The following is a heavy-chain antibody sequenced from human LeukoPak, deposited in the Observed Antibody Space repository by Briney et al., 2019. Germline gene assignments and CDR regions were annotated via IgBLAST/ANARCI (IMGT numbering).Heavy chain of an antibody. CDR2: ISSDGSTV. V-gene: IGHV3-74*01. D-gene: IGHD5-24*01. CDR3: AKPRRDGYNYYDAFHI. CDR1: GFTFTKKW. J-gene: IGHJ3*02. Sequence: GGSLRLSCAASGFTFTKKWMHWVRQVPGKGLVWVSQISSDGSTVNYADSVGGRFTISRDNGQNMLFLLMNSLRVEDTALYYCAKPRRDGYNYYDAFHIWGQGTMVIVSS.